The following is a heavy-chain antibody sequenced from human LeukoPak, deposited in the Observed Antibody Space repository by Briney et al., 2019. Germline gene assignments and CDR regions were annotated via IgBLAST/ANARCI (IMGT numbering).Heavy chain of an antibody. Sequence: GGSLRLTCAASGFTFSDHWMSWVRQAPGKGLQWVGRLKSKTNGGTADYAAPVKGRFALSRDDSGNTLYLQMDSLQTEDTAVYFCTTYTYTSGSFNSWGQGTLVTVSS. CDR1: GFTFSDHW. V-gene: IGHV3-15*01. CDR2: LKSKTNGGTA. CDR3: TTYTYTSGSFNS. D-gene: IGHD3-10*01. J-gene: IGHJ5*01.